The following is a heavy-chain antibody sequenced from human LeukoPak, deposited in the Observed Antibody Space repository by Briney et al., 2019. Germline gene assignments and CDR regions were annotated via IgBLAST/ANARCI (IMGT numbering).Heavy chain of an antibody. Sequence: PSGTLSLTCAVSDGSISSSNWWSWVRQPPGKGLEWIGEIYHNGNTNYNPSLKSRVTISVDKSKNQFSLKLRSVTAADTVVYYCATSRDGYNKFDYWGQGTLVTVSS. V-gene: IGHV4-4*02. CDR2: IYHNGNT. J-gene: IGHJ4*02. D-gene: IGHD5-24*01. CDR1: DGSISSSNW. CDR3: ATSRDGYNKFDY.